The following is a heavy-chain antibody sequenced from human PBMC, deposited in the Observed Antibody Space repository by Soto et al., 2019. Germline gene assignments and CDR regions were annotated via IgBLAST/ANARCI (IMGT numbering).Heavy chain of an antibody. D-gene: IGHD6-6*01. CDR2: TYYRSKWYN. CDR1: GDSVSSNSAA. CDR3: ARGVLEYSSSLALPPKTAFDI. Sequence: SQTLSLTCAISGDSVSSNSAAWNWIRQSPSRGLEWLGRTYYRSKWYNDYAVSVKSRITINPDTSKNQFSLQLNSVTPEDTAVYYCARGVLEYSSSLALPPKTAFDIWGQGTMVTVSS. J-gene: IGHJ3*02. V-gene: IGHV6-1*01.